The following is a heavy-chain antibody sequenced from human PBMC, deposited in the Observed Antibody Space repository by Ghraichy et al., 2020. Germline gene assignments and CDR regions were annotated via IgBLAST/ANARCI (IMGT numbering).Heavy chain of an antibody. CDR3: VGDSLGREFDP. J-gene: IGHJ5*02. CDR2: ISSSSSTI. D-gene: IGHD3-10*01. Sequence: GGSLRLSCAASGFTFSHYGMNWVRQAPGKGPEWVSYISSSSSTIFYADSVKGRFTISRDNAKNSLYLQMNTLRAEDTAVYYCVGDSLGREFDPWGQGTLVTFSS. CDR1: GFTFSHYG. V-gene: IGHV3-48*01.